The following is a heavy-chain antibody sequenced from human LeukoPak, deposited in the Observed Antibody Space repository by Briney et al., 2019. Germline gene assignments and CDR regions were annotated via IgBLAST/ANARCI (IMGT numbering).Heavy chain of an antibody. CDR1: GFDFSGAY. V-gene: IGHV3-15*07. Sequence: GGSLRLSCAASGFDFSGAYMNWVRQAPGKGLEWVGLIKNKHEHQATDYAAPVRERFIITRDDSSSTLFLQMNSLETEDTAVYYCVTDANRILGARGTGYWGQGILVTVSS. CDR3: VTDANRILGARGTGY. D-gene: IGHD1-26*01. J-gene: IGHJ4*02. CDR2: IKNKHEHQAT.